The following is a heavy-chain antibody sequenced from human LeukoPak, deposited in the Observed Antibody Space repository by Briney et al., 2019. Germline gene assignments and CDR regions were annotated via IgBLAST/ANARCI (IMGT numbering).Heavy chain of an antibody. Sequence: GGSLRLSCAASGFTFSSYAMHWVRQAPGKGMEYVSSISSNGGNTYYASSVKGRFTISRDNSKNTLYLQMNSLRADDTAIYYCAKDRAFTPPLAFDNWGQGTLVTVSS. CDR3: AKDRAFTPPLAFDN. D-gene: IGHD2-15*01. CDR2: ISSNGGNT. V-gene: IGHV3-64*01. CDR1: GFTFSSYA. J-gene: IGHJ4*02.